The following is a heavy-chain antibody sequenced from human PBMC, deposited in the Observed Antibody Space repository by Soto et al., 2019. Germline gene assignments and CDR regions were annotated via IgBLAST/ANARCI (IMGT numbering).Heavy chain of an antibody. CDR2: IYYSGST. V-gene: IGHV4-59*01. Sequence: KTSETLSLTCTVSGGSISSYYWSWIRQPPGKGLEWIGYIYYSGSTNYNPSLKSRVTISVDTSKNQFSLKLSSVTAADTAVYYCARDDRDMAAAGRDEGDYYYYYGMDVWGQGTTVTVSS. CDR1: GGSISSYY. J-gene: IGHJ6*02. CDR3: ARDDRDMAAAGRDEGDYYYYYGMDV. D-gene: IGHD6-13*01.